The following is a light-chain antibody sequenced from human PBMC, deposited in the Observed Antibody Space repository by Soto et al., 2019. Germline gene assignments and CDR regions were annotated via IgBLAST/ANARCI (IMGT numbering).Light chain of an antibody. Sequence: DIQMTQSPSSLSASVGDSVTITCRASQGISNKLAWYQQKPGKVPRVLIYSASILQSGVPSRFSGSGSGTDFTLTINSLQPEEVATYYCQKHGGDRPVTFGPGTKVD. J-gene: IGKJ3*01. CDR2: SAS. V-gene: IGKV1-27*01. CDR1: QGISNK. CDR3: QKHGGDRPVT.